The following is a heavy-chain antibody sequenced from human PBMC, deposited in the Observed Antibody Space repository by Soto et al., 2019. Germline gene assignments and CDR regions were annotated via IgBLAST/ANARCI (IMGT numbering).Heavy chain of an antibody. V-gene: IGHV4-39*01. CDR1: GGSISSSSYY. Sequence: SETLSLTCTVSGGSISSSSYYWGWIRQPPGKGLEWIGSIYYSGSTYYNPSLKSRVTISVDTSKNQFSLKLGSVTAADTAVYYCARPAKGLKKTPREDYGDYGGMDVWGQGTTVTVSS. CDR3: ARPAKGLKKTPREDYGDYGGMDV. CDR2: IYYSGST. J-gene: IGHJ6*02. D-gene: IGHD4-17*01.